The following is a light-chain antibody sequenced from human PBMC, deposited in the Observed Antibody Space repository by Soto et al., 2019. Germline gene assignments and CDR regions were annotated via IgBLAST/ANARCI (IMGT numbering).Light chain of an antibody. CDR3: QQYDNLLT. CDR2: DAS. V-gene: IGKV1-33*01. Sequence: DFQMTQSPSSLSASVGDRVTITCQASQAISNYLNWYQQKPGKAPKLLIYDASNLETGVPSRFSGSGSGTDFTFTISSLQPEDIATYYCQQYDNLLTFGGGTKVEIK. J-gene: IGKJ4*01. CDR1: QAISNY.